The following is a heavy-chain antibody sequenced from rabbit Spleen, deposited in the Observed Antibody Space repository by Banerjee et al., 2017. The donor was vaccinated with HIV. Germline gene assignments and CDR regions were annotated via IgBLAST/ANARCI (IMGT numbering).Heavy chain of an antibody. CDR3: ARGTYGYAGYAYAYTRLDL. CDR1: GFSFSDKAV. J-gene: IGHJ3*01. V-gene: IGHV1S45*01. Sequence: QEQLLESGGGLVKPEGSLKLSCTASGFSFSDKAVMCWVRQAPGKGLEWIACINAVTGRAVYASWAKGRFTISKSSSTTVTLQMTSLTAADTATYFCARGTYGYAGYAYAYTRLDLWGPGTLVTVS. D-gene: IGHD6-1*01. CDR2: INAVTGRA.